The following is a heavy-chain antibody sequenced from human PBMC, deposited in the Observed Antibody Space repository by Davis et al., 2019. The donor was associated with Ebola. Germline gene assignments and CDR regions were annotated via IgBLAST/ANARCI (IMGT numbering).Heavy chain of an antibody. CDR2: IYSGGST. V-gene: IGHV3-66*01. D-gene: IGHD2-2*01. Sequence: GESLKISCAASGFTVSSNYMSWVRQAPGKGLEWVSVIYSGGSTYYADSVKGRFTISRDNAKNSLYLQMNSMRAEDTAVYYCARGVLPCSSTSCQYYYYYGMDVWGQGTTVTVSS. CDR1: GFTVSSNY. J-gene: IGHJ6*02. CDR3: ARGVLPCSSTSCQYYYYYGMDV.